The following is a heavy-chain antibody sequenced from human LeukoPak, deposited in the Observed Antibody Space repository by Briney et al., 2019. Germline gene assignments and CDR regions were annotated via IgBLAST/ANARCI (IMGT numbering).Heavy chain of an antibody. CDR2: INPNSGGT. CDR3: ATKRVTMVRGALDAFDI. Sequence: GASVKVSCKASGYTFTGYYMHWVRQAPGQGLEWMGWINPNSGGTNYAQKFQGRVTMTRDTSISTAYMELSSLRSEDTAVYYCATKRVTMVRGALDAFDIWGQGTMVTVSS. D-gene: IGHD3-10*01. CDR1: GYTFTGYY. V-gene: IGHV1-2*02. J-gene: IGHJ3*02.